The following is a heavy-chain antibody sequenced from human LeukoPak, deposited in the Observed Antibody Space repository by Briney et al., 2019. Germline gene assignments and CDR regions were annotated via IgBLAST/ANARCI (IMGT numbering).Heavy chain of an antibody. CDR2: IKQDGSET. V-gene: IGHV3-7*01. Sequence: GGSLRLSCAASGFTSSTYWMSWVRQAPGKGLEWVASIKQDGSETYYVDSVKGRFTLSRDNAKNSLYLRMNSLRADDTAVYYCARDRDSRWDFDLWGRGTLVTVSS. CDR1: GFTSSTYW. J-gene: IGHJ2*01. D-gene: IGHD3-22*01. CDR3: ARDRDSRWDFDL.